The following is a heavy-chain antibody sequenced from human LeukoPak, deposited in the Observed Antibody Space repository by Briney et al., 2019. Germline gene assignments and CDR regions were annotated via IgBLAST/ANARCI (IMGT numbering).Heavy chain of an antibody. CDR2: IYYSGST. CDR3: ATHRGYNPFDY. V-gene: IGHV4-39*01. CDR1: GGSISSSGYC. Sequence: SETLSLTCTVSGGSISSSGYCWGWIRQPPGKGLEWIGSIYYSGSTYYNPSLKSRVTIPVDTSKNQFSLKLSSVTAADTAVYYCATHRGYNPFDYWGQGTLVTVSS. D-gene: IGHD1-14*01. J-gene: IGHJ4*02.